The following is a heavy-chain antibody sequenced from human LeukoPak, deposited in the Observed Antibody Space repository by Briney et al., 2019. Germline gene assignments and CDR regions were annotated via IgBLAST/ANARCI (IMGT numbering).Heavy chain of an antibody. D-gene: IGHD5-12*01. CDR2: IHYSGRT. CDR3: ARRRGGSDYEAFDI. J-gene: IGHJ3*02. CDR1: GASISSYY. Sequence: KPSETLSLTCTVSGASISSYYWSWIRQPPGKGLEWITYIHYSGRTHYNPSLKSRVTISVDTSKNQFSLKMSSVAAADTAVYYCARRRGGSDYEAFDIWGQGTMVTVSS. V-gene: IGHV4-59*12.